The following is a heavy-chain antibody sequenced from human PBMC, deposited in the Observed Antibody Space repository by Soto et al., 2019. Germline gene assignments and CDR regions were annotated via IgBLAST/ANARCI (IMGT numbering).Heavy chain of an antibody. CDR3: ARRRAVVAARPYYYYSMDV. D-gene: IGHD6-6*01. J-gene: IGHJ6*02. Sequence: GASVKVSCKTSGYTFTSYDINWVRQAPGQGLEWMGWMKPKSGDTGYAPKFQGRVNMTRNTSTGTAYMELSSLISEDTAVYYCARRRAVVAARPYYYYSMDVWGQGTTVTVS. CDR1: GYTFTSYD. V-gene: IGHV1-8*01. CDR2: MKPKSGDT.